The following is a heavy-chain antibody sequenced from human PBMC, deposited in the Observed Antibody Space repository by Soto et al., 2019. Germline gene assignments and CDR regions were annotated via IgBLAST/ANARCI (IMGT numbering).Heavy chain of an antibody. CDR2: ISYDGSNK. Sequence: QVQLVESGGGVVQPGRSLRLSCAASGFTFSSYAMHWVRQAPGKGLEWVAVISYDGSNKYYADSVKGRFTISRDNSKNTMYLQMTGRRAEDTAVYYCAREEYYYGSGGPRHAFDIWGQGTMVTVSS. V-gene: IGHV3-30-3*01. CDR3: AREEYYYGSGGPRHAFDI. CDR1: GFTFSSYA. D-gene: IGHD3-10*01. J-gene: IGHJ3*02.